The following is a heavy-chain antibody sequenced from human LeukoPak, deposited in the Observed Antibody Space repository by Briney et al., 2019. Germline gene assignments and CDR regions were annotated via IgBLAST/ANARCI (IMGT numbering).Heavy chain of an antibody. CDR1: GYTFTAYY. Sequence: ASVKASCKASGYTFTAYYIHWVRQAPGQGLEWMGRISPNTGDTTYAQKFQGRVTMTRDTSITTAYMELSRLRFDDTAVYYCARWFGEVPGDYWGQGTLVTVSS. D-gene: IGHD3-10*01. J-gene: IGHJ4*02. CDR3: ARWFGEVPGDY. V-gene: IGHV1-2*02. CDR2: ISPNTGDT.